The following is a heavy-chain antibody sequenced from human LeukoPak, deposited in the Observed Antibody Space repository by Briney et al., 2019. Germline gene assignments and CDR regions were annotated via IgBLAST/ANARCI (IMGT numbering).Heavy chain of an antibody. V-gene: IGHV3-48*01. CDR2: ISSSSSSI. CDR3: ARDGVWGSYRPRYFDY. CDR1: GFSISGYS. D-gene: IGHD3-16*02. J-gene: IGHJ4*02. Sequence: GGSLRLSCAASGFSISGYSMNWVRQAPGKGLEWVSYISSSSSSIYYADSVKGRFTISRDNAKNSLYLQMNSLRAEDTAVYYCARDGVWGSYRPRYFDYWGQGTLVTVSS.